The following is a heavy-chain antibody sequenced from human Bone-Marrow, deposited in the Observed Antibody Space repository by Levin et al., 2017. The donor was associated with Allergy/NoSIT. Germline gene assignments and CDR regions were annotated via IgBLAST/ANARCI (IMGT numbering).Heavy chain of an antibody. CDR2: MNPNSGNT. CDR1: GYTFTSYD. J-gene: IGHJ6*02. CDR3: ARGHLGSPAYYDFWSGYYPYYYYGMDV. V-gene: IGHV1-8*01. Sequence: GESLKISCKASGYTFTSYDINWVRQATGQGLEWMGWMNPNSGNTGYAQKFQGRVTMTRNTSISTAYMELSSLRSEDTAVYYCARGHLGSPAYYDFWSGYYPYYYYGMDVWGQGTTVTVSS. D-gene: IGHD3-3*01.